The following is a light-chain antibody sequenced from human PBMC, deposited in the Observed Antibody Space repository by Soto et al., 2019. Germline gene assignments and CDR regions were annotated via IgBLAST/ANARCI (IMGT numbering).Light chain of an antibody. CDR2: RNN. CDR3: QSFDTALSSSI. Sequence: QPVPTQPPSVSGAPGQRVTISCTGTSSNIGAYYDVNWYQIVPGKAPKLLISRNNNRPSGVPDRFSGSKSDTSASLAITGLQSEDEAEYYCQSFDTALSSSIFGGGTKVTVL. J-gene: IGLJ2*01. CDR1: SSNIGAYYD. V-gene: IGLV1-40*01.